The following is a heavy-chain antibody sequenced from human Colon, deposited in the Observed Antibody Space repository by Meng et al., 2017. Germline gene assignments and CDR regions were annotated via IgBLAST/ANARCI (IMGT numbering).Heavy chain of an antibody. J-gene: IGHJ4*02. V-gene: IGHV4-31*01. CDR3: AGRSSGYYSH. CDR2: IYYSGST. CDR1: GGSISSGGYY. D-gene: IGHD3-22*01. Sequence: SETLSPTCTVSGGSISSGGYYWSWIRQHPGKGLEWIGYIYYSGSTYYNPSLKSLVTISVDTSKNQFSLKLSSVTAADTAVYYYAGRSSGYYSHWGQGTLVTVSS.